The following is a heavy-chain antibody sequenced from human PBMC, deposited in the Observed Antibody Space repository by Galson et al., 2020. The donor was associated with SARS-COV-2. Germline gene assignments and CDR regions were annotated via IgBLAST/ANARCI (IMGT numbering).Heavy chain of an antibody. Sequence: SETLSLTCAVYGGSFSGYYWSWIRQPPGKGLEWIGEINHSGSTNYNPSLKSRVTISVDTSKNQFSLKLSSVTAADTAVYYCARIQLWLNYYYYDGMDGWGQGTTVIVSS. V-gene: IGHV4-34*01. CDR2: INHSGST. J-gene: IGHJ6*02. D-gene: IGHD5-18*01. CDR1: GGSFSGYY. CDR3: ARIQLWLNYYYYDGMDG.